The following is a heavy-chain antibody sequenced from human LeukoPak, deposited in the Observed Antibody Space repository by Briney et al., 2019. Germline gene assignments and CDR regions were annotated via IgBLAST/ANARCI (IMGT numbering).Heavy chain of an antibody. J-gene: IGHJ4*02. D-gene: IGHD5-12*01. CDR1: GLTVSRHY. V-gene: IGHV3-21*01. Sequence: GGSLRLSCVASGLTVSRHYMTWVRQAPGKGLEWVSSISSSSRYIYYADSVKGRFTISRDNAKNSLYLQMNSLRAEDTAVYYCARDSKLRADSGYDLADYWGQGTLSPSPQ. CDR2: ISSSSRYI. CDR3: ARDSKLRADSGYDLADY.